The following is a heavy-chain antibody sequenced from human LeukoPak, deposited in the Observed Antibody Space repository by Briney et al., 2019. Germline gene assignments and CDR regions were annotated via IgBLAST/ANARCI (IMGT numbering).Heavy chain of an antibody. V-gene: IGHV3-21*01. Sequence: GGSLRLSCAASGFTFSSYSMNWVRQAPGKGLEWVSSISSSSSYIYYADSVKGRFTISRDNAKNSLYLQMNSLRAEDTAVYYCARETAYCGGDCYPNLNAFDIWGHGTMFTVSS. D-gene: IGHD2-21*01. CDR3: ARETAYCGGDCYPNLNAFDI. J-gene: IGHJ3*02. CDR1: GFTFSSYS. CDR2: ISSSSSYI.